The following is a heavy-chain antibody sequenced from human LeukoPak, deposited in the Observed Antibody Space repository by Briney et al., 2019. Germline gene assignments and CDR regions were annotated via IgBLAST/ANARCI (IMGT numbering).Heavy chain of an antibody. V-gene: IGHV3-23*01. Sequence: SGGSLRLSCAASGFTFSSYALSWVRQAPGKGLEWVSAISGSGGSTYYADSVKGRFTISRDNSKNTLYLQMNSLRAEDTAVYYCAKIAYYDFWSGQPHYWGQGTLVTVSS. J-gene: IGHJ4*02. CDR1: GFTFSSYA. D-gene: IGHD3-3*01. CDR2: ISGSGGST. CDR3: AKIAYYDFWSGQPHY.